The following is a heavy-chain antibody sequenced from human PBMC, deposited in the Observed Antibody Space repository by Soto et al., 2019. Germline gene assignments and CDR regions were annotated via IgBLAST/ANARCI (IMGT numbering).Heavy chain of an antibody. J-gene: IGHJ4*02. V-gene: IGHV4-59*01. D-gene: IGHD6-13*01. CDR1: GGSMSSFY. Sequence: KASETLSLTCTLSGGSMSSFYWSWIRQPPGKGLEWIGYIYYSGNTNYNPSLKSRVTISVDTSKNQFSPRLSSVTAADSAVYYCARGGGISSWNYWGQGTLVTVSS. CDR3: ARGGGISSWNY. CDR2: IYYSGNT.